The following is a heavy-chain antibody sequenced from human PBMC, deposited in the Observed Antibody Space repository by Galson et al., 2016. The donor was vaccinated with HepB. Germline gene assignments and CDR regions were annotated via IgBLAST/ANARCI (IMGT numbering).Heavy chain of an antibody. D-gene: IGHD6-13*01. Sequence: SLRLSCAASGFTFSDYWMSWVRQAPGKGLEWVANIKQDGSEKYYVDSVKGRFTISRDNAKNSLYLQMNSLRAEDTAVYYFARDLGGATAAPWRGWFDPWGQGTLLTVSS. J-gene: IGHJ5*02. V-gene: IGHV3-7*03. CDR1: GFTFSDYW. CDR2: IKQDGSEK. CDR3: ARDLGGATAAPWRGWFDP.